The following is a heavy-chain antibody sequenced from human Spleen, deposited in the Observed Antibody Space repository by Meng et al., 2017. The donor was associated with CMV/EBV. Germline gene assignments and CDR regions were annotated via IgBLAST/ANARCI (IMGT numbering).Heavy chain of an antibody. CDR1: GFTFSSYA. V-gene: IGHV3-23*01. J-gene: IGHJ4*02. Sequence: ASGFTFSSYAMSWIRQAPGKGLEWVSGISGSGHSPYYIDSVRGRFTISRDNSKNTLFLVMNSLRAEDTAVYYCAKDLGSNDYGEDYWGQGTLVTVSS. CDR2: ISGSGHSP. CDR3: AKDLGSNDYGEDY. D-gene: IGHD4-17*01.